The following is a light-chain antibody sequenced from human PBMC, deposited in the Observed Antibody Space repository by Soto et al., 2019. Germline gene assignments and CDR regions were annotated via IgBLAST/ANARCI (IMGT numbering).Light chain of an antibody. V-gene: IGKV2D-29*01. CDR1: QSLLHSDGKTY. CDR3: LQTKQLPLT. CDR2: EVS. J-gene: IGKJ1*01. Sequence: EIVLTQTPLSLSVTPGQPASISCKSSQSLLHSDGKTYLYWYLQRPGQPLQLLIYEVSNRFSGVPDRFSGSGSGTDFTLEISRVEAEDVGLYSCLQTKQLPLTFGHGTKVEVK.